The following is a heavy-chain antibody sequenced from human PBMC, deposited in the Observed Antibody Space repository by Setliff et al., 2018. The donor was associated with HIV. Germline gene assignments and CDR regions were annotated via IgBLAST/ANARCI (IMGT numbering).Heavy chain of an antibody. V-gene: IGHV1-2*02. Sequence: GASVKVSCKASGYTFTGYYLHWVRQAPGQGLEWMGWINPNSGGTDYAHRFQGRATMTRDTSIGTASMELSRLRSDDTAVYYCARNPIQIRRWSPGETWFDTWGQGTLVTVSS. CDR1: GYTFTGYY. CDR2: INPNSGGT. J-gene: IGHJ5*02. CDR3: ARNPIQIRRWSPGETWFDT. D-gene: IGHD7-27*01.